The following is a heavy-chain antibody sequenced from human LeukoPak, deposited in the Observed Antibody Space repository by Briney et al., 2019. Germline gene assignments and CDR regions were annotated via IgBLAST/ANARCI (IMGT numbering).Heavy chain of an antibody. V-gene: IGHV1-69*05. D-gene: IGHD1-1*01. Sequence: SVKVSCKASGGTFSSYAISWVRQAPGQGLEWMGGIIPIFGTANYAQKLQGRVTMTTDTSTSTAYMELRSLRSDDTAVYYCARLRRPGTTRSDAFDIWGQGTMVTVSS. CDR1: GGTFSSYA. CDR3: ARLRRPGTTRSDAFDI. CDR2: IIPIFGTA. J-gene: IGHJ3*02.